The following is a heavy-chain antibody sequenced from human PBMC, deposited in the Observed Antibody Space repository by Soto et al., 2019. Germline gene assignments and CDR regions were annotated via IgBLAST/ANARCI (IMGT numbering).Heavy chain of an antibody. J-gene: IGHJ6*02. CDR3: ARGALTTQTYYYGMDV. CDR2: IVPFFGTT. V-gene: IGHV1-69*13. D-gene: IGHD1-1*01. CDR1: GDTSSSFT. Sequence: GASVKVSCKASGDTSSSFTVSWLRQAPGQGLEWMGGIVPFFGTTNYPQKFRDRVTITADESTNTAYMELTSLTSGDTAVYYCARGALTTQTYYYGMDVWGQGTTVTFSS.